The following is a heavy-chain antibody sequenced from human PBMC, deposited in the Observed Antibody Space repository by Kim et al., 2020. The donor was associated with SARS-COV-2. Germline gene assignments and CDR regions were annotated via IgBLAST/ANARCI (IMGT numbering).Heavy chain of an antibody. V-gene: IGHV3-7*01. CDR3: ARSVFGDNY. CDR2: INQDGSES. J-gene: IGHJ4*02. D-gene: IGHD3-10*02. Sequence: GGSLRLSCAASGFTFSHDWMTWVRLAPGKGLGWVANINQDGSESYYVDSVKGRFTISRDNAKNSLYLQMNSLRGEDTAVYYCARSVFGDNYWGQGTLVSVAS. CDR1: GFTFSHDW.